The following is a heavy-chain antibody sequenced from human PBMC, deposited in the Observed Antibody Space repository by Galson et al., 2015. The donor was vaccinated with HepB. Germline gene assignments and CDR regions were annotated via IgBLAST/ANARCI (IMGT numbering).Heavy chain of an antibody. CDR3: AKAADYDFWSGPFDY. J-gene: IGHJ4*02. CDR2: ISYDGSNK. D-gene: IGHD3-3*01. CDR1: GFTFSSYG. Sequence: SLRLSCAASGFTFSSYGMHWVRQAPGKGLEWVAVISYDGSNKYYADSVKGRFTISRDNSKNTLYLQMNSLRAEDTAVYYCAKAADYDFWSGPFDYWGQGTLV. V-gene: IGHV3-30*18.